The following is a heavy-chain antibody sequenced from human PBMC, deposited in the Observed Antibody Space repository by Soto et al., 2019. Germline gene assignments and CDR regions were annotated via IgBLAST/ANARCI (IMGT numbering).Heavy chain of an antibody. CDR3: ARSNGPGYYYGMDV. Sequence: AASVKVSCKASGYTFTGYYMHWVRQAPGQGLEWMGWINPNSGGTNYAQKFQGWVTMTRDTSISTAYMELSRLRSDDTAVYYCARSNGPGYYYGMDVWGQGTTVTVSS. CDR1: GYTFTGYY. J-gene: IGHJ6*02. CDR2: INPNSGGT. V-gene: IGHV1-2*04.